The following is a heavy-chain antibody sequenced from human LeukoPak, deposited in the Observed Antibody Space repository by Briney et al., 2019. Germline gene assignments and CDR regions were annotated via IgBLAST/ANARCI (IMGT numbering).Heavy chain of an antibody. Sequence: GGSLRLSCAASGFTFSSYTMNWVRQAPGKGLEWVSSISSSSSNIYYADSVKGRFTISRDNAKNSLYLQMTSLRAEDTAVYHCARGGYSSSWYHFDYWGQGTLVTVSS. CDR2: ISSSSSNI. D-gene: IGHD6-13*01. J-gene: IGHJ4*02. CDR3: ARGGYSSSWYHFDY. V-gene: IGHV3-21*01. CDR1: GFTFSSYT.